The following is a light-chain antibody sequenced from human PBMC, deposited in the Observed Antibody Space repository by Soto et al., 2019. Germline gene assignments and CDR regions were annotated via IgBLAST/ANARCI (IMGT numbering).Light chain of an antibody. Sequence: DIQMTQSPSPLSASVGDRVTITCRASQTISTYLNWYQQKPGKAPKLLIYAASSLQSGVPSRFSGSGSGTDFTLTISSLQPEDFATYYCQQYYSFPRTFGQGTKVDIK. V-gene: IGKV1-39*01. CDR1: QTISTY. CDR3: QQYYSFPRT. J-gene: IGKJ1*01. CDR2: AAS.